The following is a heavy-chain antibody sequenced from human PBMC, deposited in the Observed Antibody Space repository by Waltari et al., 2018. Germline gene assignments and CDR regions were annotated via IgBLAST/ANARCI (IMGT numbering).Heavy chain of an antibody. CDR3: AAYSGISSSFEY. J-gene: IGHJ4*02. Sequence: VQLLESGGGLVQPGWSLRLSCAASGFTFSNYGMNWVRQAPGEGLEGVLASSGDGAAAVYGDSVKGRFTISRDNSESTLRLQMHSLRTEDTAIYFCAAYSGISSSFEYWGQGTLVTVSS. D-gene: IGHD3-10*01. CDR2: SSGDGAAA. V-gene: IGHV3-23*01. CDR1: GFTFSNYG.